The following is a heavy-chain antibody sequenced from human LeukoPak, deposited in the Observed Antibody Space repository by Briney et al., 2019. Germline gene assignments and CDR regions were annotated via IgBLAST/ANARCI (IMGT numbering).Heavy chain of an antibody. Sequence: GGSLRLSCAASGFTFSGYNMHWVRQAPGTGLEWVSYISTSSNTIYYADSVKGRFTISRDNAKNSLFLQMNSLRAEDTAVYYCLRDLGLPGVWGQGTMVTVSS. J-gene: IGHJ3*01. CDR3: LRDLGLPGV. V-gene: IGHV3-48*01. CDR2: ISTSSNTI. CDR1: GFTFSGYN. D-gene: IGHD3-10*01.